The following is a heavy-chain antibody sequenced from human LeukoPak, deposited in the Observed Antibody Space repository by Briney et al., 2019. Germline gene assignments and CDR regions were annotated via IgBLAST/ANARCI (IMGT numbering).Heavy chain of an antibody. CDR3: VRNNRSYNFDY. J-gene: IGHJ4*02. CDR1: GFTFSGYW. Sequence: GGSLRLSCAASGFTFSGYWMHWVRQAPGKGLVWVSCIKSDGSFTSIADSAKGRFTISRDNAKNTVYLQMNSLRAEDTAVYYCVRNNRSYNFDYWGQGTLVTVSS. D-gene: IGHD1-26*01. CDR2: IKSDGSFT. V-gene: IGHV3-74*01.